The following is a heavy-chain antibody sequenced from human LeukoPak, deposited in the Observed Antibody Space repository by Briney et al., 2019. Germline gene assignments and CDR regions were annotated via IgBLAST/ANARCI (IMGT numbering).Heavy chain of an antibody. J-gene: IGHJ4*02. D-gene: IGHD4-23*01. CDR2: IYHSGST. CDR3: ARAVAGYFDY. V-gene: IGHV4-30-2*01. Sequence: PSQTLSLTCAVSGGSISSGGYSWSWIRQPPGKGLEWIGYIYHSGSTYYNPSLKSRVTISVDRSKNQFSLELSSVTAADTAVYYCARAVAGYFDYWGQGTLVTVSS. CDR1: GGSISSGGYS.